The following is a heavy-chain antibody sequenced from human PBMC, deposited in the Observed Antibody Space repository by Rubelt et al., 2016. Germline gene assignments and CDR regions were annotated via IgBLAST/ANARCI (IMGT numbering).Heavy chain of an antibody. CDR3: AREKPYGMDV. CDR1: GYTFTSYG. J-gene: IGHJ6*02. V-gene: IGHV1-18*01. Sequence: QVQLVQSGAEVKKPGASVKVSCKASGYTFTSYGISWVRQTPGQGLEWMGWISAYNGTPNYEQKVQGRVTRTTDKSTSKDYMELRSLRSDDTAVYYCAREKPYGMDVWGQGTTVTVSS. CDR2: ISAYNGTP.